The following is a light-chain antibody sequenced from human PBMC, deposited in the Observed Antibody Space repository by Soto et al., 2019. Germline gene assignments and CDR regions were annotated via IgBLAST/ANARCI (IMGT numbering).Light chain of an antibody. V-gene: IGKV3-15*01. CDR1: QGVSSN. CDR3: HHYNNWPRT. CDR2: GTS. Sequence: EVVMTQSPATLSVSPGERATLSCRASQGVSSNLAWYQQKPGQAPRLLIYGTSTRATGIPARFSGSGSGTEFTLTISSLQSEDFAVYYCHHYNNWPRTFGQGTKVEIK. J-gene: IGKJ1*01.